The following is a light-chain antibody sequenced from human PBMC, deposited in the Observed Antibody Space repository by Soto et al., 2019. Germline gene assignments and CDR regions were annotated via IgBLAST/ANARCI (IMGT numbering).Light chain of an antibody. CDR1: QSISSSY. Sequence: EIVLTQSPGTLSLSPGERATLSCRGSQSISSSYLGWYQQKPGQAPRLLIYGASSRATGIPDRFSGSGSGTDFTLTISRLETEDFAVYYCQHYGNSPYTFGQGTKLEIK. CDR3: QHYGNSPYT. J-gene: IGKJ2*01. V-gene: IGKV3-20*01. CDR2: GAS.